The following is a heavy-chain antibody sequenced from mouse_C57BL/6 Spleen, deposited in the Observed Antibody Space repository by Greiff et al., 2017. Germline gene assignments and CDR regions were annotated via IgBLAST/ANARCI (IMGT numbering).Heavy chain of an antibody. Sequence: EVKLEESGPGMVKPSQSLSLTCTVTGYSITSGYDWHWIRHFPGNKLEWMGYISYSGSTNYNPSLKSRISITHDTSKNHFFLKLNSVTTEDTATYYCARDERGAWFAYWGQGTLVTVSA. CDR2: ISYSGST. V-gene: IGHV3-1*01. J-gene: IGHJ3*01. CDR1: GYSITSGYD. CDR3: ARDERGAWFAY.